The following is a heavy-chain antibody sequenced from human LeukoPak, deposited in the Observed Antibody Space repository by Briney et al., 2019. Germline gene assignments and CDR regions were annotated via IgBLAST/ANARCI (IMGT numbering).Heavy chain of an antibody. Sequence: GGSLRLSCAASGFTFSSYAMSWVRQAPGKGLEWVSAISGSGVSTYYADSVKGRFTISRDNSKNTLYLQMNSLRAEDTAVYYCARDRKTGTTWVYYYYYYYMDVWGKGTTVTVSS. CDR3: ARDRKTGTTWVYYYYYYYMDV. J-gene: IGHJ6*03. CDR1: GFTFSSYA. V-gene: IGHV3-23*01. CDR2: ISGSGVST. D-gene: IGHD1-7*01.